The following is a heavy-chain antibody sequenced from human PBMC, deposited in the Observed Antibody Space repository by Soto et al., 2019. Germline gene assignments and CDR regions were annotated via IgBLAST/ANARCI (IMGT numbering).Heavy chain of an antibody. D-gene: IGHD2-2*01. J-gene: IGHJ4*02. Sequence: GGSLRLSCAASGFTFSSYSMNWVRQAPGKGLEWVSYISSSSSTIYYVDSVKGRFTISRDNAKNSLYLQMNSLRAEDTAVYYCARDQSYCSSTSCYQGFDYWGQGALVTVSS. V-gene: IGHV3-48*01. CDR3: ARDQSYCSSTSCYQGFDY. CDR1: GFTFSSYS. CDR2: ISSSSSTI.